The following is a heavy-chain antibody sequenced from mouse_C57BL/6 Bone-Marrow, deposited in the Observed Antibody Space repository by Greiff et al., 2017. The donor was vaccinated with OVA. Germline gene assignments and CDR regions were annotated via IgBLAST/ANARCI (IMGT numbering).Heavy chain of an antibody. CDR1: GYTFTSYW. CDR3: ASYYGNYFAY. D-gene: IGHD2-1*01. J-gene: IGHJ3*01. V-gene: IGHV1-7*01. CDR2: INPSSGYT. Sequence: QVHVKQSGAELAKPGASVKLSCKASGYTFTSYWMHWVKQRPGQGLEWIGYINPSSGYTKYNQKFKDKATLTADKSSSTAYMQLSSLTYDDSAVYDCASYYGNYFAYWGQGTLVTVSA.